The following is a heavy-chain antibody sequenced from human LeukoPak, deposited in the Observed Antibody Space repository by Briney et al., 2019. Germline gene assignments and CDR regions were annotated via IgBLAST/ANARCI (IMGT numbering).Heavy chain of an antibody. D-gene: IGHD2-2*01. Sequence: GGSLRLSCAASGFTFSSYWMHWVRHAPGKGLVWVSRINSDGSSTSYADSVKGRFTISRDNAKDTLYRQMNSLRAEHTAVYYCARGFSVVVPAATGDAFDIWGQGTMVTVPS. CDR1: GFTFSSYW. V-gene: IGHV3-74*01. J-gene: IGHJ3*02. CDR2: INSDGSST. CDR3: ARGFSVVVPAATGDAFDI.